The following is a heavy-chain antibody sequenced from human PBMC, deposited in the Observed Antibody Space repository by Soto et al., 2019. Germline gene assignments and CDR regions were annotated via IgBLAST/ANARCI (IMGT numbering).Heavy chain of an antibody. V-gene: IGHV1-18*01. Sequence: VASVKVSCKASGYTFTRYGISWVRQAPGQGLEWMGWISGYNGDTNYAQKIQGRVSMTIDTSTTTAYMELRSLTSDDTAVYYCAKNGQPLYFSSGVGVRGEGTKV. CDR1: GYTFTRYG. CDR2: ISGYNGDT. J-gene: IGHJ6*01. CDR3: AKNGQPLYFSSGVGV. D-gene: IGHD2-8*01.